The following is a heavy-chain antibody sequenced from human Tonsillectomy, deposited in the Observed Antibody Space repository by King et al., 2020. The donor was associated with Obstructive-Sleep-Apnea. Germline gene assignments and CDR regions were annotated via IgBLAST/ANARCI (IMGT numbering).Heavy chain of an antibody. J-gene: IGHJ4*02. CDR2: ISSSSTNV. V-gene: IGHV3-48*04. D-gene: IGHD5-18*01. CDR3: ARTGGYSYGSFDY. CDR1: GFTFSSLS. Sequence: VQLVESGGGLVQPGGSLRLSCAASGFTFSSLSMNWVRQAPGKGMEWVSYISSSSTNVFYADSEKGRFTVSRDNAKNSLYLQMNSLTAEDTAVYYCARTGGYSYGSFDYWGQGTLVTVSS.